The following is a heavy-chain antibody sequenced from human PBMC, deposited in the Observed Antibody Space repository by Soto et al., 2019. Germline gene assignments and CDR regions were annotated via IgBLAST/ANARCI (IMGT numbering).Heavy chain of an antibody. CDR1: GFTVTSNG. V-gene: IGHV3-23*01. CDR3: AKDRQYPRDYFHY. J-gene: IGHJ4*02. Sequence: GGSLRLSCGVSGFTVTSNGVSGCRKAPGKGLEWVAAISPNGQGIWYADSVKGRFTISRDISRNTVFLQMDSLRAEDTAVYYCAKDRQYPRDYFHYWGQGTLVTVSS. CDR2: ISPNGQGI. D-gene: IGHD4-4*01.